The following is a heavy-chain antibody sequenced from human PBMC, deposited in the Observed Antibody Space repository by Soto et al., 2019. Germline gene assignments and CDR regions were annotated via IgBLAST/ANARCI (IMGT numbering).Heavy chain of an antibody. J-gene: IGHJ4*02. D-gene: IGHD3-10*01. Sequence: QITLKESGPTLMKPTQTLTLTGSFSGFSLSTTGVGVGWIRQSPGKALEWLAIIYWHNDKRYSPSLKSRVTITMDTSKNQVVLTVTNMDPVVTGTYYCARSLWFGELHWGQGALVTVSS. CDR2: IYWHNDK. CDR3: ARSLWFGELH. V-gene: IGHV2-5*01. CDR1: GFSLSTTGVG.